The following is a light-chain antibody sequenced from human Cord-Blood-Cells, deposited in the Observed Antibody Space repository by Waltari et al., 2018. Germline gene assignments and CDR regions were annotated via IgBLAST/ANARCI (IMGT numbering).Light chain of an antibody. Sequence: ALTQPPTVAGAPGQSNTISCTGPGSDVGGYNYLSWYQQHPGKAPKLMIYDVSKRPSGVSKLFSGSKSGNTASLTISGLQAEDEADYYCSSYTSSSTLVFGGGTKLTVL. CDR1: GSDVGGYNY. CDR2: DVS. CDR3: SSYTSSSTLV. J-gene: IGLJ2*01. V-gene: IGLV2-14*01.